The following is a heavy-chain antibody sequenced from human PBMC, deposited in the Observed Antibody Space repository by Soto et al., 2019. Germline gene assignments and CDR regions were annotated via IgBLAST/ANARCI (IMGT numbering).Heavy chain of an antibody. CDR2: IRNKANRYTT. CDR3: ARVSLVGPSGGRYFDY. CDR1: GFTFSAHY. V-gene: IGHV3-72*01. D-gene: IGHD1-26*01. Sequence: VQLVESGGGLVQPGGSLRLSCAASGFTFSAHYMDWVRQAPGKGLEWVGRIRNKANRYTTEYAASVEGRLTISREDSQNYLYLQMNSLKTEDTAVYYCARVSLVGPSGGRYFDYWGQGSQVAVSS. J-gene: IGHJ4*02.